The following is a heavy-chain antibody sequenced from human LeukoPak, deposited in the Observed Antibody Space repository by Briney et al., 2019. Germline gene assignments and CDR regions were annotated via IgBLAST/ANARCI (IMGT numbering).Heavy chain of an antibody. J-gene: IGHJ4*02. V-gene: IGHV3-7*01. Sequence: HPGGSLRLSCAASGFTFSSYWMTWVRQAPGKGLEWVSNINGDGSIENYVDSARGRFTIFRDNAKDSLYLQMNSLRAEDTAVYYCARAIAAAESYWGQGTLVTVSS. CDR2: INGDGSIE. D-gene: IGHD6-13*01. CDR1: GFTFSSYW. CDR3: ARAIAAAESY.